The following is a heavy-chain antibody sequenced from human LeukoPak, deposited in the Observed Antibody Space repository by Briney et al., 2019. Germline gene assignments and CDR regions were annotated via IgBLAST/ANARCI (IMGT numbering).Heavy chain of an antibody. J-gene: IGHJ4*02. CDR2: INPSGGST. CDR3: ASLGNGEIEFDY. V-gene: IGHV1-46*01. D-gene: IGHD4-17*01. Sequence: ASVKVSCKASGYTFTSYYMHWVRQAPGQGLEWMGIINPSGGSTSYAQKFQGRVTMTRDTSTSTVYMELSSPRSEDTAVYYCASLGNGEIEFDYWGQGTLVTVSS. CDR1: GYTFTSYY.